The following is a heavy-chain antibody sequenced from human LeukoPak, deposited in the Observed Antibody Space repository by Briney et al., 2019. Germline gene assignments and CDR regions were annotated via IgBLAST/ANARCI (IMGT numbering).Heavy chain of an antibody. CDR1: GGTFSSYA. V-gene: IGHV1-69*06. CDR2: IIPIFGTA. Sequence: SVKVSCKASGGTFSSYAISWVRQAPGQGLEWMGGIIPIFGTANYAQKFQGGVTITADKSTSTAYMELSSLRSEDTAVYYCASCGYSYGQYNWFDPWGQGTLVTVSS. CDR3: ASCGYSYGQYNWFDP. J-gene: IGHJ5*02. D-gene: IGHD5-18*01.